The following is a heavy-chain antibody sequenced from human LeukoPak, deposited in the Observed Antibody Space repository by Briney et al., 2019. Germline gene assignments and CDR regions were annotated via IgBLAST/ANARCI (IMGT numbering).Heavy chain of an antibody. CDR2: IYYSGST. CDR3: AREMIVGDAFDI. J-gene: IGHJ3*02. Sequence: SETLSLTCTVSGGSISSYYWSWIRQPPGEGLEWIGYIYYSGSTNYNPSLKSRVTISVDTSKNQFSLKLSSVTAADTAVYYCAREMIVGDAFDIWGQGTMVTVSS. D-gene: IGHD3-22*01. CDR1: GGSISSYY. V-gene: IGHV4-59*01.